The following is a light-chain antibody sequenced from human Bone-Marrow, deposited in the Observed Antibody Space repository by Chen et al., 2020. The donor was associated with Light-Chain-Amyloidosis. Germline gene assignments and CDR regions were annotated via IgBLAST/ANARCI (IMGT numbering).Light chain of an antibody. Sequence: QSALTQPASVSGSPGQSITISCTGTSSDVGGDNHVSWYQQHPDKAPKLMIYEVTNRPSWVPARFSCSKSDNTASLPTSGLKTEDEADYCCSSYTITNTLVFGSGTRVTVL. J-gene: IGLJ1*01. CDR3: SSYTITNTLV. V-gene: IGLV2-14*01. CDR2: EVT. CDR1: SSDVGGDNH.